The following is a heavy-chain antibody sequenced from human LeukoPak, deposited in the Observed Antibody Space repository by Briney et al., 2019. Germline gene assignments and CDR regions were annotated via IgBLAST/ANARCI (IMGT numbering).Heavy chain of an antibody. CDR2: INHSGST. CDR1: GGSFSGYY. J-gene: IGHJ5*02. CDR3: ARQIPTLPYAKNWFDP. D-gene: IGHD2-15*01. V-gene: IGHV4-34*01. Sequence: SETLSLTCAVYGGSFSGYYWSWIRQPPGKGLEWIGEINHSGSTNYNPSLKSRVTISVDTSKNQFSLKLSSVTAADTAVYYCARQIPTLPYAKNWFDPLGQGTLVTVSS.